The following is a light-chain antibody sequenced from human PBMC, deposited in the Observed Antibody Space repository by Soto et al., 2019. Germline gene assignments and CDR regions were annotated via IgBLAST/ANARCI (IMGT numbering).Light chain of an antibody. V-gene: IGKV3-20*01. CDR1: QSVSSSY. CDR3: QQYDSSPGT. CDR2: GAS. Sequence: MGLTQSPGTLSLSPGERVTLSCRASQSVSSSYLAWYQQKLGQAPRLLIYGASSRATGIPDRFSGSRSGTDFTLTISRLEPEDFAVYYCQQYDSSPGTFGQGTKVDIK. J-gene: IGKJ1*01.